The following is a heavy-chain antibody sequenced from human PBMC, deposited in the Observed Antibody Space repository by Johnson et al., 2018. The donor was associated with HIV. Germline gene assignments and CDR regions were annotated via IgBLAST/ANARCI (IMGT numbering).Heavy chain of an antibody. Sequence: QVQLVESGGGVVQPGRSLRLSCAASGFTFSSYGMHWVRQAPGKGLEWVAFIRQDGGEKYYADSVKDRFTISRDNSKNTLYLQMNSLRAEDTAVYYCAKGTNGQSWAFDIWGQGTMVTVSS. V-gene: IGHV3-30*02. CDR3: AKGTNGQSWAFDI. CDR1: GFTFSSYG. D-gene: IGHD2-8*01. CDR2: IRQDGGEK. J-gene: IGHJ3*02.